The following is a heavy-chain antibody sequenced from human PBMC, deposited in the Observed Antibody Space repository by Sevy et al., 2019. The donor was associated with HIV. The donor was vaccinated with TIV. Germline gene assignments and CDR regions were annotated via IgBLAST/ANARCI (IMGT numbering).Heavy chain of an antibody. CDR3: ARVMRRILWWSLDS. CDR1: GFTFSDYY. Sequence: SLKISCAASGFTFSDYYMDWVRQAPGKGLEWVGRIRNKANSYTTEFAASVKGRFTISRDDSKNSLYLQMHSLKTDDMAVYYCARVMRRILWWSLDSWGQGTLVTVSS. CDR2: IRNKANSYTT. J-gene: IGHJ4*02. D-gene: IGHD2-21*01. V-gene: IGHV3-72*01.